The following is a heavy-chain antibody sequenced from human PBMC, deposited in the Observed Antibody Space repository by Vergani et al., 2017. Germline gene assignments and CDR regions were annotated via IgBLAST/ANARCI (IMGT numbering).Heavy chain of an antibody. J-gene: IGHJ6*02. D-gene: IGHD3-10*01. Sequence: QVQLQESGPGLVKPSQTLSLTCTVSGGSISSDNYYWSWIRQPPGKGLEWIGYIYYSGFTYYNPSLKSRVSISVDTSKNQFSLKLSSVTAADTAVYYCARVGVVRGVSYYYYYYGMDVWGQGTTVTVSS. CDR2: IYYSGFT. V-gene: IGHV4-30-4*01. CDR3: ARVGVVRGVSYYYYYYGMDV. CDR1: GGSISSDNYY.